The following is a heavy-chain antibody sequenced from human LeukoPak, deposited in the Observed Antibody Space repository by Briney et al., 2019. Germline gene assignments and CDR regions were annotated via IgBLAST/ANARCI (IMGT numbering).Heavy chain of an antibody. J-gene: IGHJ3*02. V-gene: IGHV3-23*01. CDR3: AKPVAGSSLGALDI. CDR1: GFTFSNYA. D-gene: IGHD6-19*01. Sequence: PGGSLRLSCTASGFTFSNYAMSWVRQAPGRGLEWVSGLTSSGGTTYYADSVKGRFTISRDNSRSTLYLQTNSLRVEDTAVYYCAKPVAGSSLGALDIWGQGTMVTVSS. CDR2: LTSSGGTT.